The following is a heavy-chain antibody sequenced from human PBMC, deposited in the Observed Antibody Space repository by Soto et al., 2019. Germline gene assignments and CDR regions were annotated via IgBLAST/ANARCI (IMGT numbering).Heavy chain of an antibody. CDR2: IIPIFGTA. CDR3: ARHGPAAGYYYRMDV. V-gene: IGHV1-69*12. D-gene: IGHD2-2*01. CDR1: GGTFSSYA. J-gene: IGHJ6*02. Sequence: QVQLVQSGAEVKKPGSSVKVSCKASGGTFSSYAISWVRQAPGQGLEWMGGIIPIFGTANYAQKFQGRVTITADESSNTAYMELSTLRSEDTAVYYCARHGPAAGYYYRMDVWGQGTTGTVSS.